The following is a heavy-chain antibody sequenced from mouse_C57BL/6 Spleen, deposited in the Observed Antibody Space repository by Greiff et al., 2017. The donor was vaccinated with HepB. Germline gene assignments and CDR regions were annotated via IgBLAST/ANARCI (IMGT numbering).Heavy chain of an antibody. CDR3: TTVSSGYWFAY. D-gene: IGHD3-2*02. CDR1: GFNIKDYY. Sequence: EVKLQESGAELVRPGASVKLSCTASGFNIKDYYMHWVKQRPEQGLEWIGRIDPEDGDTEYAPKFQGKATMTADTSSNTAYLQLSSLTSEDTAVYYCTTVSSGYWFAYWGQGTLVTVSA. CDR2: IDPEDGDT. J-gene: IGHJ3*01. V-gene: IGHV14-1*01.